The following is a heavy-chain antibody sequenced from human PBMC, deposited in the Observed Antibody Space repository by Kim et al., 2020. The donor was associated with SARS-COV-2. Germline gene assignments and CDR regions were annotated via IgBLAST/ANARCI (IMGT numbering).Heavy chain of an antibody. D-gene: IGHD6-13*01. CDR2: IYPGDSDS. V-gene: IGHV5-51*01. J-gene: IGHJ4*02. CDR1: GYSFTSYW. Sequence: GESLKISCRGSGYSFTSYWIGWVRQMPGKGLEWMGIIYPGDSDSRYSPSFQGQVTISADKSISTAYLQLSSLKASDTAVYYCATQWSSSWKHYFDFWGQGTLVTVSS. CDR3: ATQWSSSWKHYFDF.